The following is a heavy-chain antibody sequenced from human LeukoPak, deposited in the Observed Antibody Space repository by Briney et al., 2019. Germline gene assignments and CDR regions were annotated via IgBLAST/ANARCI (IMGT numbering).Heavy chain of an antibody. J-gene: IGHJ4*02. D-gene: IGHD3-3*01. V-gene: IGHV1-24*01. CDR3: ARDPSSLYYDFWSGYYPFDY. CDR1: GYTLTELS. CDR2: FDPEDGET. Sequence: ASVKVSCKVSGYTLTELSMHWVRQAPGKGLEWMGGFDPEDGETIYAQKFQGRVTMTTDTSTSTAYMELRSLRSDDTAVYYCARDPSSLYYDFWSGYYPFDYWGQGTLVTVSS.